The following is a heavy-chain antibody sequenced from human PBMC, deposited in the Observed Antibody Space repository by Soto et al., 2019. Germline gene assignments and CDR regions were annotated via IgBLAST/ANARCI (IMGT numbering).Heavy chain of an antibody. CDR3: AREYYDFWSGEYHNAMDV. V-gene: IGHV4-38-2*02. CDR2: IYYTGST. D-gene: IGHD3-3*01. CDR1: GYSISSGYF. J-gene: IGHJ6*02. Sequence: PSETLSLTCGVSGYSISSGYFWVWIRQPPGKGLEWMGSIYYTGSTYYNPSLLTRITISVDTSKNQFSLKLSSVTAADTALYYCAREYYDFWSGEYHNAMDVWGLGTTVTVSS.